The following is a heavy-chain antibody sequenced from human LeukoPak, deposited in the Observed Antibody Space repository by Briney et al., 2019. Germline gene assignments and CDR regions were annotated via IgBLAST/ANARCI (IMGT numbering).Heavy chain of an antibody. CDR2: ISAYNGNT. J-gene: IGHJ4*02. CDR3: ARDAYDYVWGSYRHLDY. Sequence: ASVKVSCKASGGTFSSYAISWVRQAPGQGLEWMGWISAYNGNTNYAQKLQGRVTMTTDTSTSTAYMELRSLRSDDTAVYYCARDAYDYVWGSYRHLDYWGQGTLVTVSS. D-gene: IGHD3-16*02. CDR1: GGTFSSYA. V-gene: IGHV1-18*01.